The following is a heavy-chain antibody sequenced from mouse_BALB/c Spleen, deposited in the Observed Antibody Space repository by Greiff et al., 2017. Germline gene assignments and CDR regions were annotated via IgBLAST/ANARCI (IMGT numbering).Heavy chain of an antibody. V-gene: IGHV1S127*01. CDR3: TAYYGTFYFDY. J-gene: IGHJ2*01. Sequence: VKLQQSGAELVKPGASVKMSCKASGYTFTSYWMHWVKQRPGQGLEWIGVIDPSDSYTSYNQKFKGKATLTVDTSSSTAYMQLSSLTSEDSAVYYCTAYYGTFYFDYWGQGTTLTVSS. CDR1: GYTFTSYW. CDR2: IDPSDSYT. D-gene: IGHD2-10*01.